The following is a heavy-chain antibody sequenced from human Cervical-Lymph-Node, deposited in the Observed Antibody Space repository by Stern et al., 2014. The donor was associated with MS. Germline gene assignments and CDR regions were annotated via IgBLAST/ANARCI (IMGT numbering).Heavy chain of an antibody. Sequence: VQLLHSGAEVKRPGSSVKVSCKAYGGTFSSYAISWVRKATGQGLNRMGGIIPILGTANYAQKFQGRVTITADESTSTAYMELSSLRSEDTAVYYCARGELKEGLVRGMDVWGQGTTVTVSS. CDR2: IIPILGTA. CDR3: ARGELKEGLVRGMDV. D-gene: IGHD1-26*01. J-gene: IGHJ6*02. V-gene: IGHV1-69*01. CDR1: GGTFSSYA.